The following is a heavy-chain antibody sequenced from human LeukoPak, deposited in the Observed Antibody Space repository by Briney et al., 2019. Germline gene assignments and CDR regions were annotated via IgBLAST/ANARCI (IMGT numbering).Heavy chain of an antibody. CDR3: ARGDWVY. J-gene: IGHJ4*02. CDR2: INHSGST. CDR1: GGSFSGYY. Sequence: ETLSLTCAVYGGSFSGYYWSWIRQPPGKGLEWIGEINHSGSTNYNPSLRSRVTISVDTSKNQFSLKLSSVTAADTAVYYCARGDWVYWGQGTLVTVSS. V-gene: IGHV4-34*01. D-gene: IGHD2-21*01.